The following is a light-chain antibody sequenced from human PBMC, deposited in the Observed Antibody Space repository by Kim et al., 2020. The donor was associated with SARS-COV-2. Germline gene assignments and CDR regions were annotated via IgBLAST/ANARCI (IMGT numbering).Light chain of an antibody. V-gene: IGLV3-19*01. CDR3: NSRDSNDNVV. J-gene: IGLJ2*01. CDR2: GKN. CDR1: SLRSYY. Sequence: VALGQKVRITCQGHSLRSYYATWYQKKPGQAPILVIYGKNNRPSGIPDRFSGSSSGNTASLTITGTQAGDEADYYCNSRDSNDNVVFGGGTKLTVL.